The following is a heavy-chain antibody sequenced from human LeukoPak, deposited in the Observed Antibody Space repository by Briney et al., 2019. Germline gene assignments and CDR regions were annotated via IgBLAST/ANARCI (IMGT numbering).Heavy chain of an antibody. Sequence: ASVKVSCKVSGYTLTELSMHWVRQAPGKGLEWMGGFDPEDGETIYAQKFQGRVTMTEDTSTDTAYMELSSLGSEDTAVYYCARGCSGWYSYYYYYGMDVWGQGTTVTVSS. V-gene: IGHV1-24*01. J-gene: IGHJ6*02. CDR1: GYTLTELS. D-gene: IGHD6-19*01. CDR2: FDPEDGET. CDR3: ARGCSGWYSYYYYYGMDV.